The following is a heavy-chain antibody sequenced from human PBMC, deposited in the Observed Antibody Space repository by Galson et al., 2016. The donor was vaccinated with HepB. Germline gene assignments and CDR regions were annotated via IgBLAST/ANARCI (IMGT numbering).Heavy chain of an antibody. CDR2: LDWDGAR. D-gene: IGHD1-1*01. J-gene: IGHJ4*02. CDR1: GISLSSSKVR. CDR3: ARTFAGRDYYFDS. Sequence: PALVKPTQTLTVTCTFSGISLSSSKVRVSWIRQPPGKALEWLARLDWDGARFYSPSLKGRVTISTDPPENQAVLSVANVDPADTGTYYCARTFAGRDYYFDSWGQGTLVIVSS. V-gene: IGHV2-70*04.